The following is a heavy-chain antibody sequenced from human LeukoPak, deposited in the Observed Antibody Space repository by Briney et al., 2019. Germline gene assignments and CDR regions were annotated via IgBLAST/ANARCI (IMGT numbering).Heavy chain of an antibody. CDR1: GFTFSSNY. CDR3: ARAPGLLGAFDI. Sequence: GGSLRLSCAASGFTFSSNYMSWVRQAPGKGLRWVSVIYSNGSTYSSDSVKGGFTISRDNSKNPLYLQMNSLRAEDTAVYYCARAPGLLGAFDIWGQGTKVTVSS. D-gene: IGHD2-15*01. CDR2: IYSNGST. J-gene: IGHJ3*02. V-gene: IGHV3-53*01.